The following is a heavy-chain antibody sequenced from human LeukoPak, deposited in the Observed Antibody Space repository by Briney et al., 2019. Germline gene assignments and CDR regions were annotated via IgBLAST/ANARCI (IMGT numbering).Heavy chain of an antibody. Sequence: PGGSLRLSCAASGFTFSSHWVSWVRQAPGKGLERVANINQDGSEKYYVDSVKGRFIISRDNAKNSLYLQMNSLRAEDTAVYYCARDGFDEGIYFDYWGQGTLVTVSS. J-gene: IGHJ4*02. V-gene: IGHV3-7*01. D-gene: IGHD3-9*01. CDR2: INQDGSEK. CDR3: ARDGFDEGIYFDY. CDR1: GFTFSSHW.